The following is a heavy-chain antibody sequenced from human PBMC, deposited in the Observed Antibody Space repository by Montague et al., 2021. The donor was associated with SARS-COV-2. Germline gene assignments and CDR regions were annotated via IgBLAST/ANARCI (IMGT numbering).Heavy chain of an antibody. J-gene: IGHJ5*02. V-gene: IGHV4-39*07. Sequence: SETLSLTCTVSGGSISSSNYYWGWIRQPPGKGLEWIGSIYYSGSTYYNPSLKSRVTISVDTSKNQFSLKLSSVTAADTAVYYCARDGGTVTTCLGVGYLRGGLNGFDPWGQGTRVTVSS. CDR2: IYYSGST. D-gene: IGHD4-17*01. CDR3: ARDGGTVTTCLGVGYLRGGLNGFDP. CDR1: GGSISSSNYY.